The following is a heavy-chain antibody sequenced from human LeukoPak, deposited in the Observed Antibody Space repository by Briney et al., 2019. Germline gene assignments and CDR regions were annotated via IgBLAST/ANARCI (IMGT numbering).Heavy chain of an antibody. CDR3: ARPVMYSSGPFDY. CDR2: ISYDGSNK. D-gene: IGHD6-19*01. CDR1: GFTFSSYA. Sequence: GGSLRLSCAASGFTFSSYAMHWVRQAPGKGLEWVAVISYDGSNKYYADSVKGRFTISRDNSKNTLYLQMNSLRAEDTAVYYCARPVMYSSGPFDYWGQGTLVIVSS. V-gene: IGHV3-30-3*01. J-gene: IGHJ4*02.